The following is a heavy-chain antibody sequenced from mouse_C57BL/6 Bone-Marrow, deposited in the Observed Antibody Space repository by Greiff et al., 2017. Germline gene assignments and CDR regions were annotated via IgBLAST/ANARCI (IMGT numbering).Heavy chain of an antibody. CDR2: INPNYGTT. CDR3: ARGYDYDYAMDY. D-gene: IGHD2-4*01. V-gene: IGHV1-39*01. J-gene: IGHJ4*01. CDR1: GYSFTDYN. Sequence: EVQLQQSGPELVKPGASVKISCKASGYSFTDYNMNWVKQSNGKSLEWIGAINPNYGTTSYNQKFKGRATLNVDQSSSTAYMQLNSLTSEYSAVYDCARGYDYDYAMDYWGQGTSVTVSS.